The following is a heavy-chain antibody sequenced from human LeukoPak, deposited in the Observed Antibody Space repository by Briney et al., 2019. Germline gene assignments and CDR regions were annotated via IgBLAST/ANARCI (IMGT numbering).Heavy chain of an antibody. J-gene: IGHJ4*02. CDR2: ISSASSYI. Sequence: PGGSLRLSCAASRFAFSRYSMNWVRQAPGKGLEWLSSISSASSYISYADSVKGRFTISRDNAKNSLYLQINSLRAEDTAVYYCARRNLYFYHFDSWGQGTLVTVSS. CDR3: ARRNLYFYHFDS. D-gene: IGHD1-14*01. V-gene: IGHV3-21*01. CDR1: RFAFSRYS.